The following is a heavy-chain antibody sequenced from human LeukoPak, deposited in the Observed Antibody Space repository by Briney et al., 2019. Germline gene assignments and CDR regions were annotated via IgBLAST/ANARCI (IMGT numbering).Heavy chain of an antibody. V-gene: IGHV3-53*01. Sequence: PGGALRLSCAASGFIVSSNYMSWVRQAPGKGLEWVSVLYSDDRTYYADSVKGRFTISRDNSKNTLYLQMNTLRAEDTAMYYCAREVNGYADYWGQGTLVTVSS. CDR3: AREVNGYADY. J-gene: IGHJ4*02. D-gene: IGHD5-18*01. CDR2: LYSDDRT. CDR1: GFIVSSNY.